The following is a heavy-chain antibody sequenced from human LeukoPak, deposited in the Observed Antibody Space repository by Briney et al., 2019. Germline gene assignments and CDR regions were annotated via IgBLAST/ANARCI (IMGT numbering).Heavy chain of an antibody. CDR2: VYISGST. CDR3: ARARIAAAGDGFDY. Sequence: SETLSLTCTVSGGSINSYYWSWIRQPAGKGLEWIGRVYISGSTNYNPSLRSRVIMSVDTSKNQFSLKLTSVTAADTAVCYCARARIAAAGDGFDYWGPGTLVTVSS. J-gene: IGHJ4*02. V-gene: IGHV4-4*07. CDR1: GGSINSYY. D-gene: IGHD6-13*01.